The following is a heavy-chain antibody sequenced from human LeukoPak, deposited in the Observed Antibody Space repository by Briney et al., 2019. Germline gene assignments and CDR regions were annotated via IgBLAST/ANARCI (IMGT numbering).Heavy chain of an antibody. Sequence: SETLSLTCTVSGYSISSGYYWGWIRQPPGKGLEWIGSIYHSGSTYYNPSLKSRVTISVDTSKNQFSLKLSSVTAAGTAVYYCARDSGPYDSSGYSWFDPWGQGTLVTVSS. CDR1: GYSISSGYY. V-gene: IGHV4-38-2*02. CDR2: IYHSGST. CDR3: ARDSGPYDSSGYSWFDP. D-gene: IGHD3-22*01. J-gene: IGHJ5*02.